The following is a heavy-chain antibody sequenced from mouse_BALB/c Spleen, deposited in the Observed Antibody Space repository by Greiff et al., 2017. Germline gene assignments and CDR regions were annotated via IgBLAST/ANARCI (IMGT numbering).Heavy chain of an antibody. D-gene: IGHD2-1*01. CDR1: GFTFSSFG. V-gene: IGHV5-17*02. CDR3: ARRGYYGQGGREYYAMDY. J-gene: IGHJ4*01. Sequence: EVMLVESGGGLVQPGGSRKLSCAASGFTFSSFGMHWVRQAPEKGLEWVAYISSGSSTIYYADTVKGRFTISRDNPKNTLFLQMTSLRSEDTAMYYCARRGYYGQGGREYYAMDYWGQGTSVTVSS. CDR2: ISSGSSTI.